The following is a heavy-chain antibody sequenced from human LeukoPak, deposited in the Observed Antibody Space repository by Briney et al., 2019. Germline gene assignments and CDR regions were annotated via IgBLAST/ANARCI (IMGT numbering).Heavy chain of an antibody. CDR3: VSHHWTTLTMGDY. CDR1: GYTFTSYG. V-gene: IGHV1-18*01. J-gene: IGHJ4*02. Sequence: GASVKVSCKASGYTFTSYGISWVRQAPGQGLEWMGWISAYNGNTNYAQKLQGRVTMTRDTSINTAYLEINNLRFDDTAVYYCVSHHWTTLTMGDYWGQGTLVTVSS. CDR2: ISAYNGNT. D-gene: IGHD1-1*01.